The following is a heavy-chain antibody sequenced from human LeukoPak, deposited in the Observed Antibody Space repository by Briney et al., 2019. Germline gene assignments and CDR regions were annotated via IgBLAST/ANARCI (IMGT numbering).Heavy chain of an antibody. CDR1: GGSISPYY. D-gene: IGHD1-1*01. J-gene: IGHJ4*02. V-gene: IGHV4-59*01. CDR2: ILYSGTT. Sequence: SETLSLTCTVSGGSISPYYWSWIRQTPGQGLEWIGYILYSGTTTNYNPSLKSRVTISVDTSKNQFSLKLSSVTAADTAVYYCARVGDWNDLVYWGQGTLVTVSS. CDR3: ARVGDWNDLVY.